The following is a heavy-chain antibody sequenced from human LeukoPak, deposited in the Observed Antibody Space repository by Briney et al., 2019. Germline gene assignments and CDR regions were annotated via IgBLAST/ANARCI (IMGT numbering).Heavy chain of an antibody. CDR3: ARYPRAAAGFDY. D-gene: IGHD6-13*01. CDR1: XGSISNYY. CDR2: IYYTGST. J-gene: IGHJ4*02. Sequence: SETLSLTCTVSXGSISNYYWSWIRQSPGKGLEWIGYIYYTGSTNYNPSLKSRVTISVDTSKNQFSLKLSSVTAADTAVYYCARYPRAAAGFDYWGQGTLVTVSS. V-gene: IGHV4-59*01.